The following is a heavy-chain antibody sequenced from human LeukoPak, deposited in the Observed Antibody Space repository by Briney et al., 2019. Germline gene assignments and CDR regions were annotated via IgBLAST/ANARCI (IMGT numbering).Heavy chain of an antibody. Sequence: GGSLRLSCAASGFTFSSYAMSWVRQAPGKGLEWVSAISGSGGSTYYADSVKGRFTISRDNSKNTLYLQMNSLRAEDTAVYYCAKDMGYYMSRDVVSRDYYYGMDVWGQGTTVTVSS. CDR2: ISGSGGST. V-gene: IGHV3-23*01. J-gene: IGHJ6*02. CDR1: GFTFSSYA. D-gene: IGHD2-21*01. CDR3: AKDMGYYMSRDVVSRDYYYGMDV.